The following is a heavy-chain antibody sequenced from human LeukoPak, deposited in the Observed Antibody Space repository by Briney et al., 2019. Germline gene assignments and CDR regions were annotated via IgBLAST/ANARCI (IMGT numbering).Heavy chain of an antibody. D-gene: IGHD1-1*01. CDR1: KFVFSEYY. CDR2: FTNDGSRQ. V-gene: IGHV3-30*18. CDR3: AKGRRTGFVDY. J-gene: IGHJ4*02. Sequence: PGGSLRLSCETSKFVFSEYYMHWVRLAPGKGLGWLAVFTNDGSRQYYADSVKGRFTVSRDNSKSLLFLQMESLRHDDTGIYYCAKGRRTGFVDYWGQGALVIVSS.